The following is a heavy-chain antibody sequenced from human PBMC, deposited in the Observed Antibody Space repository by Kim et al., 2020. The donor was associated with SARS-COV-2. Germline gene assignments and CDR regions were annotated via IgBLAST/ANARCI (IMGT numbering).Heavy chain of an antibody. V-gene: IGHV4-59*01. CDR2: ST. CDR3: AGDPLGYGMDV. J-gene: IGHJ6*02. Sequence: STNYNPSLKSRVTISVDTSKNQFSLKLSSVTAADTAVYYCAGDPLGYGMDVWGQGTTVTVSS.